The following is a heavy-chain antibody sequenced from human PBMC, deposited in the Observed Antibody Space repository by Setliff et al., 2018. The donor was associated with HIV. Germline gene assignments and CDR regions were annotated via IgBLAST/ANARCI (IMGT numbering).Heavy chain of an antibody. J-gene: IGHJ3*02. CDR2: IYYSGMT. V-gene: IGHV4-59*01. Sequence: PSETLSLTCSVSGGSISSYYWSWIRQPPGKGLEWIGDIYYSGMTNYNPSLKSRVTISVDTSRNQFFLNLSSVTAADTAVYYCARFPLLHKNAFDIWGQGTMVTVSS. D-gene: IGHD2-15*01. CDR3: ARFPLLHKNAFDI. CDR1: GGSISSYY.